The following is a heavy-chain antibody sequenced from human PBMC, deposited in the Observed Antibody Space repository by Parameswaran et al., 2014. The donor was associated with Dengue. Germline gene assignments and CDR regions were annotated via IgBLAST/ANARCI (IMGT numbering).Heavy chain of an antibody. CDR2: IIPVFGTAS. J-gene: IGHJ5*02. Sequence: WVRQAPGQGLEWMGLIIPVFGTASHYAQKLQGRVTMTTDTSTSTAYMELRSLRSDDTAVYYCARDLAGIAVAGDWFDPWGQGTLVTVSS. V-gene: IGHV1-18*01. CDR3: ARDLAGIAVAGDWFDP. D-gene: IGHD6-19*01.